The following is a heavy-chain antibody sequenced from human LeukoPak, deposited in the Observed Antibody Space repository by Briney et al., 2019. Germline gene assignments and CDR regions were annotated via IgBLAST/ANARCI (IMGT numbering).Heavy chain of an antibody. D-gene: IGHD1-14*01. J-gene: IGHJ4*02. CDR1: GLTFSTSG. CDR2: IGPTGSDR. V-gene: IGHV3-21*06. CDR3: ATETNGRHYDY. Sequence: VGSLRLSCTASGLTFSTSGFNCVRQAPGKGLEWVASIGPTGSDRYHADSIKGRFTISRDNANNFLYLQMNSLRAEDTAVYYCATETNGRHYDYWGQGTLLTVSS.